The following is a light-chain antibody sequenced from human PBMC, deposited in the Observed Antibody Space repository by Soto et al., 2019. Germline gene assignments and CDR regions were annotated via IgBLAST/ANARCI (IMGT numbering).Light chain of an antibody. J-gene: IGLJ3*02. Sequence: SYELTQPPSVSVAPEKTATITCGGDNIGINAVHWYQQKPGQAPLLVVYYDSDRPSGIPERFSGSTSGNTATLTISRVEAGDEADYYCQLWNSNSDQGVFGGGTKLTVL. CDR1: NIGINA. CDR2: YDS. CDR3: QLWNSNSDQGV. V-gene: IGLV3-21*04.